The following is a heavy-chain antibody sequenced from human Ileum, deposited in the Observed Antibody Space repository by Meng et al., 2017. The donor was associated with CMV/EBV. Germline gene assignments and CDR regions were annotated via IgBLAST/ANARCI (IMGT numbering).Heavy chain of an antibody. V-gene: IGHV3-23*01. CDR2: VTNSGIT. CDR3: GKGGGDF. CDR1: GFTFSNYA. J-gene: IGHJ4*02. D-gene: IGHD3-16*01. Sequence: GGSLRLSCAASGFTFSNYAMTWVRQAPGKGLEWVSSVTNSGITYHADSVKGRFTISRDNSRNTLYLQMNILRAESTAVYYCGKGGGDFRGQGTLVTVSS.